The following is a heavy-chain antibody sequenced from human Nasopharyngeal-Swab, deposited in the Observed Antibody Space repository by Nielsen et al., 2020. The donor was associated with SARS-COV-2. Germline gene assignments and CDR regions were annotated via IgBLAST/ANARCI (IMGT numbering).Heavy chain of an antibody. D-gene: IGHD3-10*01. CDR3: ARDRPRRGVIIIRRFDP. V-gene: IGHV4-34*01. CDR2: INHSGST. J-gene: IGHJ5*02. CDR1: GGSFSGYY. Sequence: SETLSLTCAVYGGSFSGYYWSWIRQPPGKGLELIVEINHSGSTNYNPSLKSRVTISVDTSKNQFSLKLSSVTAADTAVYYCARDRPRRGVIIIRRFDPWGQGTLVTVSS.